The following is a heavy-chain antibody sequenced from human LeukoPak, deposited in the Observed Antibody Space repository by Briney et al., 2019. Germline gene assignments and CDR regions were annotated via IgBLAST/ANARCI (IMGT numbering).Heavy chain of an antibody. D-gene: IGHD5-18*01. CDR2: ISYDGSNK. J-gene: IGHJ4*02. CDR1: GFTFSSYA. Sequence: GRSLRLSCAASGFTFSSYAMHWVRQAPGKGLEWVAVISYDGSNKYYADSVKGRFTISRDNSKNTLYLQMNSLRAEDTAVYYCARAIRRYSYVPDYWGQGTLVTVSS. CDR3: ARAIRRYSYVPDY. V-gene: IGHV3-30*14.